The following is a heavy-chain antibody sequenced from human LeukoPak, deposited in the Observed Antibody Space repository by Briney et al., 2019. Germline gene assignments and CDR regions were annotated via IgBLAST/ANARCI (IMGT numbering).Heavy chain of an antibody. D-gene: IGHD3-3*01. CDR1: GGSISSISYY. Sequence: SETLSLTCTVSGGSISSISYYWGWIRQPPGKGLEWIVSMYYSGSTYNNPSLKSRVTISVDKSRSQFSLRLSSVTAADTAVYYCASNGYYCIDVWGKGTTVTVSS. V-gene: IGHV4-39*07. CDR3: ASNGYYCIDV. J-gene: IGHJ6*04. CDR2: MYYSGST.